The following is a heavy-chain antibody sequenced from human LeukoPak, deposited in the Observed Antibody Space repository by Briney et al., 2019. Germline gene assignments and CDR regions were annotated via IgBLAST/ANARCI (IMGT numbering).Heavy chain of an antibody. CDR1: GYSFTGYY. D-gene: IGHD6-19*01. CDR3: ARRVFSGWGYYFDY. CDR2: INPKSGGT. V-gene: IGHV1-2*02. J-gene: IGHJ4*02. Sequence: ASVKVSCKASGYSFTGYYLDWVRQAPGQGLEWMGWINPKSGGTNYVQKFPGRVTMTRDTSISTAYMELSSLRSDDTAIYYCARRVFSGWGYYFDYWGQGTLVTVSS.